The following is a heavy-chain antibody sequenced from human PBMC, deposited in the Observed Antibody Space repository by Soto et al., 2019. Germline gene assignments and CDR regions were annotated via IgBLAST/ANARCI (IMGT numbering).Heavy chain of an antibody. J-gene: IGHJ5*02. CDR3: AKDRLRDYDILTGYHS. CDR1: GFTFSYSA. CDR2: ISGSGGST. Sequence: GGSLRLSCVATGFTFSYSAMSWVRQAPGKGLEWVSAISGSGGSTYYADSVKGRFTISRDNSKNTLYLQMNSLRAEDTAVYYCAKDRLRDYDILTGYHSWGQGTLVTVSS. V-gene: IGHV3-23*01. D-gene: IGHD3-9*01.